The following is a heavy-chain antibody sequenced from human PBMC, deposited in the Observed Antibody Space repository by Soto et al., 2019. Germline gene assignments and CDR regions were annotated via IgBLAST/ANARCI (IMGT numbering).Heavy chain of an antibody. CDR1: GYTVSLYG. Sequence: VTFSSNASGYTVSLYGLSCVRQSPGQGLEWMGWIAHNGNTNYARKFQGRFTLTIDTSTGTAYMELRSLRSDDTAVYYCARDRGGDFRYGMDVWGQGTSVTVSS. CDR3: ARDRGGDFRYGMDV. V-gene: IGHV1-18*01. J-gene: IGHJ6*02. CDR2: IAHNGNT. D-gene: IGHD2-21*02.